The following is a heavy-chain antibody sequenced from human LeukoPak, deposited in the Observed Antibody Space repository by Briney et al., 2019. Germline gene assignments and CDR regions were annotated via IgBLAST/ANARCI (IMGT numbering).Heavy chain of an antibody. CDR3: TSYYYDSSGYYPDY. CDR1: GFTFGDYA. Sequence: PGRSLRLSCRASGFTFGDYAMSWLRQAPGRGLEWVGFIRSKAYGGTTDYAASVKGRFTISRDASKSIAYLQMNSLKTEDTAVYYCTSYYYDSSGYYPDYWGQGTLVTVSS. J-gene: IGHJ4*02. V-gene: IGHV3-49*03. D-gene: IGHD3-22*01. CDR2: IRSKAYGGTT.